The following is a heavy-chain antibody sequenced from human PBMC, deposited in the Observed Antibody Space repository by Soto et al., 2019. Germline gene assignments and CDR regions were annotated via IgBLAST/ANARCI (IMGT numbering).Heavy chain of an antibody. D-gene: IGHD6-13*01. CDR2: ISSNSAYI. CDR1: GFTFRSFT. CDR3: TRDASRDSSARGWFDP. J-gene: IGHJ5*02. V-gene: IGHV3-21*01. Sequence: PXGSLRLSCAASGFTFRSFTMNWVRQAPGKGLEWVSTISSNSAYIYYTDALRGRFTISRDNAKNSLHLQMTSLRAEDTAVYYCTRDASRDSSARGWFDPWGPGTLVTVSS.